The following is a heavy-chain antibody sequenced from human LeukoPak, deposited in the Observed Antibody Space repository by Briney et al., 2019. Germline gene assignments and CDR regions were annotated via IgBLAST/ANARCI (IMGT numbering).Heavy chain of an antibody. CDR2: ISAYNGNT. CDR3: ARVLIAAAGTGSASYFDY. J-gene: IGHJ4*02. Sequence: GASVNVSCKASGYTFTSYGISWVRQAPGQGLEWMGWISAYNGNTNYAQKLQGRVTMTTDTSTSTAYMELRSLRSDDTAVYYCARVLIAAAGTGSASYFDYWGQGTLVTVSS. V-gene: IGHV1-18*01. D-gene: IGHD6-13*01. CDR1: GYTFTSYG.